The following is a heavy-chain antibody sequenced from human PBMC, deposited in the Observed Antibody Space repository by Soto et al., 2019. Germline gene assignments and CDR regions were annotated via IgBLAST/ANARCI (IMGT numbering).Heavy chain of an antibody. D-gene: IGHD3-22*01. Sequence: VSGGSISGADYYWSWIRQPPGKGLGWLGYIYDIRNTYHNPSLKSRIAMSLDTSKNRCSLKLSSVTAADTAVYYCARVTYDRTAYYPPIFDSGGQGTLVTLSS. J-gene: IGHJ5*01. CDR2: IYDIRNT. CDR1: GGSISGADYY. V-gene: IGHV4-30-4*01. CDR3: ARVTYDRTAYYPPIFDS.